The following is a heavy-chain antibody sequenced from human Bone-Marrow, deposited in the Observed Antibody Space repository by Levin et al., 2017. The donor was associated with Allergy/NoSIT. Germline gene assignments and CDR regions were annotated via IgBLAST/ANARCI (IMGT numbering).Heavy chain of an antibody. Sequence: KISCKASGGTFSSYTISWVRQAPGQGLEWMGRIIPILGIANYAQKFQGRVTITADKSTSTAYMELSSLRSEDTAVYYCARESRPECGGDCDSHFDYWGQGTLVTVSS. CDR1: GGTFSSYT. D-gene: IGHD2-21*02. V-gene: IGHV1-69*04. CDR2: IIPILGIA. CDR3: ARESRPECGGDCDSHFDY. J-gene: IGHJ4*02.